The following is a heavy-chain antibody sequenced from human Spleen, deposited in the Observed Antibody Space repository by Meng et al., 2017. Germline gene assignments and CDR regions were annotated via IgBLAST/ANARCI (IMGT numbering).Heavy chain of an antibody. CDR2: IYSSGDT. D-gene: IGHD3-10*01. V-gene: IGHV3-53*01. CDR3: ARDSSGSNGMDV. Sequence: GESLKISCAASGFTVSSNYMNWVRQAPGKGLEWVSVIYSSGDTYYADSVKGRFTISRDNSKNTLFLQMSSLRAEDTALYYCARDSSGSNGMDVWGQGTTATVSS. J-gene: IGHJ6*02. CDR1: GFTVSSNY.